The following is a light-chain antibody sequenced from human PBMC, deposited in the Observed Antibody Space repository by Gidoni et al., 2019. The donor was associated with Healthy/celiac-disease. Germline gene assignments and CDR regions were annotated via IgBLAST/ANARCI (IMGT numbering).Light chain of an antibody. Sequence: AIQLTQSPSSPSASVGDRVTITCRASQDIISALAWYQQKPGKAPKLLIYDASSLESGVPSRFSSSGSGTDFTLTISSLQPEDFATYYCQQFNSYPALTFGGGTKVEIK. CDR1: QDIISA. V-gene: IGKV1-13*02. J-gene: IGKJ4*01. CDR2: DAS. CDR3: QQFNSYPALT.